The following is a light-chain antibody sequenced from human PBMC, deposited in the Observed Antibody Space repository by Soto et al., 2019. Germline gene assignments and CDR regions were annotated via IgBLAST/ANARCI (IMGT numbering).Light chain of an antibody. CDR2: GAS. Sequence: EIVMTQSLASLSVSQGERATLSCRASQSVSSNLARYQQKPGQAPRLLIYGASTRATGIPARFSGSGSGTEFTLTISSLQSEDVAGDYCQQYNNWPETFGQGTKV. J-gene: IGKJ1*01. CDR1: QSVSSN. V-gene: IGKV3-15*01. CDR3: QQYNNWPET.